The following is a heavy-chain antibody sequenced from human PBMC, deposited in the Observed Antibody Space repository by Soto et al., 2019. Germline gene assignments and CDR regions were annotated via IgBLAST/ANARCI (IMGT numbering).Heavy chain of an antibody. CDR1: GGSISSYY. CDR2: TYYSGST. D-gene: IGHD3-22*01. CDR3: ARFRGSGYYGDAFDI. Sequence: PSETLSLTCTVSGGSISSYYWSWIRQPPGKGLEWIGYTYYSGSTNYNPSLKSRVTISVDTSKNQFSLKLSSVTAADTAVYYCARFRGSGYYGDAFDIWGQGTMVTVSS. V-gene: IGHV4-59*01. J-gene: IGHJ3*02.